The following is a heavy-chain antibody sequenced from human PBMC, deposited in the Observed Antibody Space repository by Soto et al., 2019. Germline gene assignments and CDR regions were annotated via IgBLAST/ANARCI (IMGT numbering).Heavy chain of an antibody. J-gene: IGHJ4*02. D-gene: IGHD3-16*02. V-gene: IGHV1-3*01. CDR1: GKSFDNFA. Sequence: QVQLVQSGAEVKKPGASVRLSCKVSGKSFDNFAVHWVRQTPGQRPEWMGRINVGDDKTKYSEKFQGRVIVSYDTAATTAHTELRALSSEDTAVYYCARAKYDYIWGSYHPFDQWAQGAQVT. CDR3: ARAKYDYIWGSYHPFDQ. CDR2: INVGDDKT.